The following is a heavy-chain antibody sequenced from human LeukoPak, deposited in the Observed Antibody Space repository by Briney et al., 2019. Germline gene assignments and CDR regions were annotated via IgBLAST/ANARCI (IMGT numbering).Heavy chain of an antibody. J-gene: IGHJ5*02. CDR2: INPNSGGT. CDR1: GYTFTGYY. V-gene: IGHV1-2*02. D-gene: IGHD2-8*01. Sequence: ASVKVSCKASGYTFTGYYMHWVRQAPGQGLEWMGWINPNSGGTNYAQMFQGRVTMTRDTSISTAYMELSRLRSDDTAVYYCARGPVWVDVDPWGQGTLVTVSS. CDR3: ARGPVWVDVDP.